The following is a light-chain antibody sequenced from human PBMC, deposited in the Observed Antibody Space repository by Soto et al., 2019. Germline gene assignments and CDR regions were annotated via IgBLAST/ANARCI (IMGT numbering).Light chain of an antibody. CDR2: DAS. V-gene: IGKV1-5*01. J-gene: IGKJ1*01. CDR1: QSVSFW. CDR3: QQYNTYSPT. Sequence: DIQMTQSPSTLSASVGDRITITCRASQSVSFWLAWYQQKPGKAPKLLIYDASSLEIGVPSRFSGSGSETEFTLTISSLQPDDFANYCCQQYNTYSPTFGQGTEVEIK.